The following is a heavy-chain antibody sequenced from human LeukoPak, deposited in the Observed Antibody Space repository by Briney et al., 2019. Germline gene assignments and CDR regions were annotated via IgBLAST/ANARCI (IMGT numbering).Heavy chain of an antibody. CDR3: ARDPAFFDSSGYYPHFDY. V-gene: IGHV3-48*02. J-gene: IGHJ4*02. D-gene: IGHD3-22*01. Sequence: GGSLRLSCAASGFTFSNYNMHWVRQAPGKGLEWVSYISTSSRTIYYADSVKGRFTISRDNAKNSLYLQMNSLRDEDTAVYYCARDPAFFDSSGYYPHFDYWGQGTLVTVSS. CDR1: GFTFSNYN. CDR2: ISTSSRTI.